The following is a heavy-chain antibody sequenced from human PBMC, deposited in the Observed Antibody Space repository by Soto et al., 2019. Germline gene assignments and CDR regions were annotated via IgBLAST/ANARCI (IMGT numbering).Heavy chain of an antibody. CDR1: GYTFTGYY. Sequence: ASVKVSCKASGYTFTGYYMHWVRQAPGQGLEWMGCINPNSGGTNYAQKFQGWVTMTRDTSISTAYMELSRLRSDDTAVYYCARTGPTVAGPHYYYYGMDVWGQGTTVTVSS. D-gene: IGHD6-19*01. V-gene: IGHV1-2*04. J-gene: IGHJ6*02. CDR3: ARTGPTVAGPHYYYYGMDV. CDR2: INPNSGGT.